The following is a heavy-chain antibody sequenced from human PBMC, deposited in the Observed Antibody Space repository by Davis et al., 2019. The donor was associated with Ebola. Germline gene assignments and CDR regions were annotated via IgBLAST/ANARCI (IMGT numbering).Heavy chain of an antibody. D-gene: IGHD1-20*01. CDR2: INPNSGDT. J-gene: IGHJ5*02. CDR1: GYTFTGYY. Sequence: ASVKVSCKASGYTFTGYYMHWVRQAPGQGLEWMGWINPNSGDTNYAKKFQGWVTMTRDTSISTAYMELSRLRSDDTAVYYCARDRSITGTTGWFDPWGQGTLVTVSS. CDR3: ARDRSITGTTGWFDP. V-gene: IGHV1-2*04.